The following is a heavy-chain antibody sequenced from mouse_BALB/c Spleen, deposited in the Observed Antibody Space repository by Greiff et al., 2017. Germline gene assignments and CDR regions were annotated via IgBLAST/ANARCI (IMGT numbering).Heavy chain of an antibody. CDR3: AREGTGYYYAMDY. D-gene: IGHD4-1*01. J-gene: IGHJ4*01. CDR1: GYTFTSYW. Sequence: QVQLKQSGAELAKPGASVKMSCKASGYTFTSYWMHWVKQRPGQGLEWIGYINPSTGYTEYNQKFKDKATLTADKSSSTAYMQLSSLTSEDSAVYYCAREGTGYYYAMDYWGQGTSVTGAS. V-gene: IGHV1-7*01. CDR2: INPSTGYT.